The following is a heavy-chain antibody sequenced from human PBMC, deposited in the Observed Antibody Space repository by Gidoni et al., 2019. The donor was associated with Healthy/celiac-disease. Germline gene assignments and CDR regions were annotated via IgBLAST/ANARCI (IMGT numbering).Heavy chain of an antibody. CDR2: ISGDGGST. J-gene: IGHJ4*02. CDR1: GFTFDDYA. V-gene: IGHV3-43*02. Sequence: EVQLVESGGGVVQPGGSLRLSCAASGFTFDDYAMHWVRQAPGKGLEWVSLISGDGGSTYYADSVKGRFTISRDNSKNSLYLQMNSLRTEDTALYYCAKDLLPRYYDSSGYPADYWGQGTLVTVSS. CDR3: AKDLLPRYYDSSGYPADY. D-gene: IGHD3-22*01.